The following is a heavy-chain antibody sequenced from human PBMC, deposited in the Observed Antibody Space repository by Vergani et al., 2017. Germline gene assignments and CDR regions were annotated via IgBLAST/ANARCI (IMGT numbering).Heavy chain of an antibody. CDR3: ARAAACSGGSCYLSYYSYGMDV. J-gene: IGHJ6*02. V-gene: IGHV1-69*06. CDR1: GGTFSSYA. Sequence: QVQLVQSGAEVKKPGSSVKVSCKASGGTFSSYAISWVRQAPGQGLEWMGGIIPIFGTANYAQKFQGIVTITADKSTSTAYMELSSLRSEDTAVYYCARAAACSGGSCYLSYYSYGMDVWGQGTTVTVSS. CDR2: IIPIFGTA. D-gene: IGHD2-15*01.